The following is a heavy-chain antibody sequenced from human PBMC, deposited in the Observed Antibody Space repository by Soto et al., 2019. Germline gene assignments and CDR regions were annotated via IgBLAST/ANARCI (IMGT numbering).Heavy chain of an antibody. CDR1: GFTFDDYA. D-gene: IGHD6-13*01. CDR3: AKAAGYIAAAGYFDL. V-gene: IGHV3-9*01. Sequence: PGGSLRLSCAASGFTFDDYAMHWVWQAPGKGLEWVSGISWNSGSIGYADSVKGRFTISRDNAKNSLYLQMNSLRAEDTALYYCAKAAGYIAAAGYFDLWGRGTLVTVSS. CDR2: ISWNSGSI. J-gene: IGHJ2*01.